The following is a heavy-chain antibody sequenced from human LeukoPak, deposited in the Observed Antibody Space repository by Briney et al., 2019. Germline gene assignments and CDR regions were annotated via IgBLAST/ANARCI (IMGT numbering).Heavy chain of an antibody. Sequence: GESPKISCKGSGYSFTSYWIGWVRQMPGKGLEWMGIIYPGDSDTRYSPSFQGQVTISADKSISTAYLQWSSLKASDTAMYYCARPRIVGATSGAFDIWGQGTMVTVSS. CDR1: GYSFTSYW. CDR3: ARPRIVGATSGAFDI. V-gene: IGHV5-51*01. D-gene: IGHD1-26*01. CDR2: IYPGDSDT. J-gene: IGHJ3*02.